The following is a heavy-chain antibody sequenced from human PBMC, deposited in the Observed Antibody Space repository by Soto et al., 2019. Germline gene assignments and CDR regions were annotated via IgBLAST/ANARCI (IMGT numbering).Heavy chain of an antibody. J-gene: IGHJ5*02. CDR2: INHSGST. D-gene: IGHD3-22*01. CDR1: GGSFSGYY. Sequence: SETLSLTCAVYGGSFSGYYWSWIRQPPEKGLEWIGEINHSGSTNYNPSLKSRVTISVDTSKNQLSLKLSSVTAADTAVYYCARSGNTSGYYNWFDPWGQGTLVTVYS. V-gene: IGHV4-34*01. CDR3: ARSGNTSGYYNWFDP.